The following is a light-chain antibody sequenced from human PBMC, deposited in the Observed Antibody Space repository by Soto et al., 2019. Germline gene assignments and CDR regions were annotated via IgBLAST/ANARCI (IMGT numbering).Light chain of an antibody. CDR2: DVT. J-gene: IGLJ3*02. Sequence: QSALTQPRSVSGSPGQSVTISCTGTSSDVGGYNYVSWYQQHPDKAPKLMIYDVTKRPSGVPDRFSGSKSGNTASLTISGLKAEDEADYHCCSYAGNSWVFGGGNKLTVL. CDR1: SSDVGGYNY. V-gene: IGLV2-11*01. CDR3: CSYAGNSWV.